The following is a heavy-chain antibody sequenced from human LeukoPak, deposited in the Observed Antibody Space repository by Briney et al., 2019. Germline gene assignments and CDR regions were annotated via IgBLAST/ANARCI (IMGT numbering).Heavy chain of an antibody. CDR2: INYIGST. CDR1: GGSISFYY. CDR3: ARERYGGKVFEF. Sequence: SETLSLTCTVSGGSISFYYWSWIRQNPGKGLEWIGYINYIGSTNYNPSLEGRVTISVDTSKNQFSLNLRSVTAADAAVYYCARERYGGKVFEFWGQGTTVTVSS. J-gene: IGHJ4*02. D-gene: IGHD4-23*01. V-gene: IGHV4-59*01.